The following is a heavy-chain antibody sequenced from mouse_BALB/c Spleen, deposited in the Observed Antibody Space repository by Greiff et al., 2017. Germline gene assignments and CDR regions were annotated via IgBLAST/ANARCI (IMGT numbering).Heavy chain of an antibody. J-gene: IGHJ2*01. Sequence: EGKLMESGGGLVKPGGSLKLSCAASGFTFSSYTMSWVRQTPEKRLEWVATISSGGSYTYYPDSVKGRFTISRDNAKNTLYLQMSSLKSEDTAMYYCTRILEDYFDYWGQGTTLTVSS. CDR2: ISSGGSYT. D-gene: IGHD2-14*01. CDR3: TRILEDYFDY. V-gene: IGHV5-6-4*01. CDR1: GFTFSSYT.